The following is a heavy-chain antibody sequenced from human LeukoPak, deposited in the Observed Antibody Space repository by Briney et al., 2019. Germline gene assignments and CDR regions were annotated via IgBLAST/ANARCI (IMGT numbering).Heavy chain of an antibody. CDR3: ARRTSAYLGAFDI. CDR1: GYTFTGYY. J-gene: IGHJ3*02. Sequence: GASVKVSCKASGYTFTGYYMHWVRQAPGQGLEWMGWINPNIGDTNYAQKFQGRVTMARDTSISTAYMELSRVTSDDTAVYYCARRTSAYLGAFDIWGQGTMVTVSS. CDR2: INPNIGDT. D-gene: IGHD3-22*01. V-gene: IGHV1-2*02.